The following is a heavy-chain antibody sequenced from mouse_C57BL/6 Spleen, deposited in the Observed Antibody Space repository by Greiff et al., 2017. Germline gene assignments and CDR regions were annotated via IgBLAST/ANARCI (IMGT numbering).Heavy chain of an antibody. CDR1: GFTFSSYA. V-gene: IGHV5-4*01. CDR3: ARDDYGSSRGYFDV. J-gene: IGHJ1*03. CDR2: ISDGGSYT. Sequence: EVQGVESGGGLVKPGGSLKLSCAASGFTFSSYAMSWVRQTPEKRLEWVATISDGGSYTYYPDNVKGRFTISRDNAKNNLYLQMSHLKSEDTAMYYCARDDYGSSRGYFDVWGTGTTVTVSS. D-gene: IGHD1-1*01.